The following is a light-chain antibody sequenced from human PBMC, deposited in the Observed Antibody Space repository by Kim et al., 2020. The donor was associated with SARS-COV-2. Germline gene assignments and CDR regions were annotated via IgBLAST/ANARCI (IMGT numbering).Light chain of an antibody. Sequence: DIVMTQSPDSLAVSLGERATINCKSSQSVLYSSNNQNYLAWYQQKPGQPPKLLIYWASTREYGVPDRFSGSGSGTDFTLTISSLQAEDVAVYYCQQYYITPYTFGQGTKLEI. CDR1: QSVLYSSNNQNY. J-gene: IGKJ2*01. CDR3: QQYYITPYT. V-gene: IGKV4-1*01. CDR2: WAS.